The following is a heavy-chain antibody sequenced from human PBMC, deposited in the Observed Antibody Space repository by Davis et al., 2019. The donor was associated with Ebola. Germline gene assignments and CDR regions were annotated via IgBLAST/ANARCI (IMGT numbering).Heavy chain of an antibody. CDR1: GGSISSGGYY. CDR2: IYYSGST. CDR3: ARGSSRYYDSSGYYYVLGY. J-gene: IGHJ4*02. Sequence: MPSETLSLTCTVSGGSISSGGYYWSWIRQPPGKGLEWIGYIYYSGSTNYNTSLKSRVTISVDTSKNQFSLKLSSVTAADTAVYYCARGSSRYYDSSGYYYVLGYWGQGTLVTVSS. D-gene: IGHD3-22*01. V-gene: IGHV4-61*08.